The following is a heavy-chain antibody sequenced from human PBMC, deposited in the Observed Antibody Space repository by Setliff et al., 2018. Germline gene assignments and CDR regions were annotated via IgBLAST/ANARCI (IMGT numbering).Heavy chain of an antibody. D-gene: IGHD1-1*01. CDR2: IYYTGST. V-gene: IGHV4-39*07. CDR3: ARDMGQPYYFES. Sequence: LSLTCTVSGGSISSSSHYWGWIRQPPGKGLEWIGSIYYTGSTYYNPSLKSRVTMSVDTSKRQCSLQLGSATAADTAVYYCARDMGQPYYFESWGLGTLVTVSS. CDR1: GGSISSSSHY. J-gene: IGHJ4*02.